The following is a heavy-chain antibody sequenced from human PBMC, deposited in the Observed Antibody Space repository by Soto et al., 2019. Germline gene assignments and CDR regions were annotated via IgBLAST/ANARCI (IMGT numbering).Heavy chain of an antibody. J-gene: IGHJ4*02. CDR1: GYDFNTNW. CDR2: MYPGDSDT. CDR3: ARLPRDCNKTSCYYADH. V-gene: IGHV5-51*01. Sequence: PVESLKISCRVSGYDFNTNWFGWVRQLPGRGLEWVGIMYPGDSDTRYNPSLQGHVTLSVDVTVSTAFLRWRSLETSDTGMYFCARLPRDCNKTSCYYADHWGQGTQVTVSS. D-gene: IGHD3-3*01.